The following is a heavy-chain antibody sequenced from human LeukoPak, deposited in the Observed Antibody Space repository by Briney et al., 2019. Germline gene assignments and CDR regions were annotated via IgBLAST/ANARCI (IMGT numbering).Heavy chain of an antibody. CDR1: GYTFTGYY. CDR3: ARLGHCGETNCYSDFYYMDV. J-gene: IGHJ6*03. CDR2: INPNSGGT. V-gene: IGHV1-2*02. D-gene: IGHD2-21*01. Sequence: ASVKVSCKASGYTFTGYYMHWVRQAPGQGLEWMGWINPNSGGTNYAQKFQGRVTITADESTATAYMELSSLTSEDTAIYFCARLGHCGETNCYSDFYYMDVWGKGTTVIVSS.